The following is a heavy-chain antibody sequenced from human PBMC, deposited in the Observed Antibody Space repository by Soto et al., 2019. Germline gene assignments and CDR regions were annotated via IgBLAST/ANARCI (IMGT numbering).Heavy chain of an antibody. Sequence: SVTLSLTCTVAGGSISSGDYYWSWIRQPPGKGLEWIGYIYYSGSTYYNPSLKSRVTISVDTSKNQFSLKLSSVTAADTAVYYCARGIKEKMITHPKYNWFDPWGQGTLVTVSS. CDR1: GGSISSGDYY. J-gene: IGHJ5*02. CDR2: IYYSGST. CDR3: ARGIKEKMITHPKYNWFDP. D-gene: IGHD3-16*01. V-gene: IGHV4-30-4*01.